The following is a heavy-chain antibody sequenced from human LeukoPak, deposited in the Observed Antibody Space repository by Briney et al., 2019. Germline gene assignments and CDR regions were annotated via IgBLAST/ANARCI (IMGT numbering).Heavy chain of an antibody. CDR1: GYSITSNYY. Sequence: SETLSLTCTVSGYSITSNYYWGWIRQPPGKGLEWIGNIYYSGSTYYNPSLKSRVTISVDTSKNQFSLKLSSVTAADTAVYYCARQAYYDILTTYHEFDYWGQGTLVTVSS. CDR2: IYYSGST. V-gene: IGHV4-39*01. D-gene: IGHD3-9*01. J-gene: IGHJ4*02. CDR3: ARQAYYDILTTYHEFDY.